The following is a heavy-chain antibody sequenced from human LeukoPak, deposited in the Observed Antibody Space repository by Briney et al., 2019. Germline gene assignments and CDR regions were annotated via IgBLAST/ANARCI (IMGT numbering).Heavy chain of an antibody. CDR1: GGTFSSYA. J-gene: IGHJ4*02. D-gene: IGHD3-10*01. Sequence: ASVKVSCKASGGTFSSYAISWVRQAPGQGLEWMGWISAYNGNTNYAQKLQGRVTMTTDTSTSTAYMELRSLRSDDTAVYYCARDQRITMVRGVQPYDYWGQGTLVTVSS. CDR3: ARDQRITMVRGVQPYDY. CDR2: ISAYNGNT. V-gene: IGHV1-18*01.